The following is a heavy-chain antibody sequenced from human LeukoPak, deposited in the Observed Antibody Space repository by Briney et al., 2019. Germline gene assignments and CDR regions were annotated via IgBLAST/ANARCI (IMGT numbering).Heavy chain of an antibody. CDR3: ARSNYYDTSGHYSFDY. CDR1: GFTFSHYE. CDR2: ITSDNAI. Sequence: AGGSLRLSCAASGFTFSHYEMNWVRQAPGKGLEWVSYITSDNAISYTDSVRGRLIISRDYAKDSLYLHMNSLRVEDTAIYYCARSNYYDTSGHYSFDYWGQGTQVTVSS. J-gene: IGHJ4*02. D-gene: IGHD3-22*01. V-gene: IGHV3-48*03.